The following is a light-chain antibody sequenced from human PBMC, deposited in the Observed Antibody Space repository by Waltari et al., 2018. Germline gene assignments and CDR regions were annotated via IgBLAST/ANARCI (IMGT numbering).Light chain of an antibody. Sequence: IALTQSSVTLSLSPGERATLPCRASESVSRYLAWYQQKPGQAPRLLIYEASNRATGVPSRFSGSGSGTDFTLTISSLEPEDFAVYYCQHRSDWPLTFGRGTKVEIK. CDR2: EAS. V-gene: IGKV3-11*01. CDR3: QHRSDWPLT. J-gene: IGKJ4*01. CDR1: ESVSRY.